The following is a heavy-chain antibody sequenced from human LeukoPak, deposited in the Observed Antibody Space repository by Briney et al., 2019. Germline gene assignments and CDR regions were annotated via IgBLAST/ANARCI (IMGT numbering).Heavy chain of an antibody. V-gene: IGHV4-34*01. CDR3: ARGDPGYGSGGSCYSPPIQH. J-gene: IGHJ1*01. D-gene: IGHD2-15*01. Sequence: SETLSLTCTVSGGSISSYYWNWIRQPPGKGLEWIGEINHSGSTNYNPSLKSRVTISVDTSKNQFSLKLSSVTAADTAVYYCARGDPGYGSGGSCYSPPIQHWGQGTLVTVSS. CDR2: INHSGST. CDR1: GGSISSYY.